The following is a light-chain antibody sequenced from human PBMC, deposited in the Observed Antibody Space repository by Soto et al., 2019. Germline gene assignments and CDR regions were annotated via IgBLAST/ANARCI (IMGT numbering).Light chain of an antibody. CDR1: SSNIGAGYE. V-gene: IGLV1-40*01. J-gene: IGLJ1*01. CDR2: DNN. Sequence: QSVLTQPPSVSGAPGERVAISCTGSSSNIGAGYEVHWYQQLPGAAPKLLIFDNNNRPSGVPDRFSGSKSGTSASLAITGLQAEDEADYYCQSYDSNLSGVLFGGGTKVTVL. CDR3: QSYDSNLSGVL.